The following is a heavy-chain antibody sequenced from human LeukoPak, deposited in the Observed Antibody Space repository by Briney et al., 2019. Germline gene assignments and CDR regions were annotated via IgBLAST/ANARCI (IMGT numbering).Heavy chain of an antibody. D-gene: IGHD6-25*01. CDR1: GGSISSSSYF. V-gene: IGHV4-39*01. J-gene: IGHJ4*02. Sequence: SETLSLTCTVAGGSISSSSYFWGLIRQSPGEWLEWIGSIYYSGSTYYNPSRKTRVSISVDTSKNQFSLKLSAVTAADTAVYYCARQVRERGIGAAIDYWGQGTLVTVSS. CDR3: ARQVRERGIGAAIDY. CDR2: IYYSGST.